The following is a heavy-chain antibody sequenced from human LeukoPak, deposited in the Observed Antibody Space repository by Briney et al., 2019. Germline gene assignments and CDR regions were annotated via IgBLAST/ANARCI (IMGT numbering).Heavy chain of an antibody. CDR2: ISSSSSYI. V-gene: IGHV3-21*01. Sequence: PGRSLRLSCAASGFTFSSYSMNWVRQAPGKGLEWVSSISSSSSYIYYADSVKGRFTISRDNAKNSLYLQMNSLRAEDTAVCYCARNQLGGSFDIWGQGTMVTVSS. CDR3: ARNQLGGSFDI. J-gene: IGHJ3*02. CDR1: GFTFSSYS. D-gene: IGHD2-2*01.